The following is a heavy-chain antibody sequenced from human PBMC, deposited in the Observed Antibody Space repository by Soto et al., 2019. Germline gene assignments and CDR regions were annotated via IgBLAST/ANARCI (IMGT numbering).Heavy chain of an antibody. CDR2: IYHSGST. CDR3: ARLRWETENNWFDP. CDR1: GDSINSVDHY. Sequence: SETLSLTCTVSGDSINSVDHYWSWIRHPPGKGLEWRGYIYHSGSTHYNPSLNSRLTISIDTSTNRFSLNLTSVTAADTAVYFCARLRWETENNWFDPWGQGALVTVSS. V-gene: IGHV4-30-4*01. J-gene: IGHJ5*02. D-gene: IGHD1-26*01.